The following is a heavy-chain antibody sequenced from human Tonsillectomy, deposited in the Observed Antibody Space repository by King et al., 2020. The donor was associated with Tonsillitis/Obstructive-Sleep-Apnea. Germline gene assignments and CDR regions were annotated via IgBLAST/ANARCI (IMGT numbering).Heavy chain of an antibody. CDR3: ARGIRGDNDAFDI. CDR2: IYYSGST. J-gene: IGHJ3*02. V-gene: IGHV4-59*01. D-gene: IGHD3-10*01. Sequence: QLQESGPGLVKPSETLSLTCTVSGGSISSYYWSWIRQPPGKGLEWIGYIYYSGSTNYNPSLKSRVTISVETSKTQFPLKLSSVTAADTAVYYCARGIRGDNDAFDIWGQGTMVTVSS. CDR1: GGSISSYY.